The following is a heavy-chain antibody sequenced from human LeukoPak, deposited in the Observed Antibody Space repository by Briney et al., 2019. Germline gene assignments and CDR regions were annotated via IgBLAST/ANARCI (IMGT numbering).Heavy chain of an antibody. CDR2: ITSGRTT. CDR3: AKGFGSYYSSGVFMAY. V-gene: IGHV3-48*01. D-gene: IGHD1-26*01. Sequence: PGGSLRLSCAASGFTFSSYSMTWVRQAPGKGLEWVSCITSGRTTYYADSVKGRFTISRDNSKKTLYLQMNSLRAEDTAVYYCAKGFGSYYSSGVFMAYWGQGTLVTVSS. J-gene: IGHJ4*02. CDR1: GFTFSSYS.